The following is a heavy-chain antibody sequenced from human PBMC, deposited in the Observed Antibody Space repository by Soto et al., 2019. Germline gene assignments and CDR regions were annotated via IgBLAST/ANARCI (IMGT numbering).Heavy chain of an antibody. J-gene: IGHJ4*02. Sequence: TGGSLRLSCAASGFTCSSYAMSWVRQAPGKGLEWVSAISGSGGSTYYADSVKGRFTISRDNSKNTLYLQMNSLRAEDTAVYYCAKEGLYYYDSSGYRALDYWGQGTLVTVSS. CDR3: AKEGLYYYDSSGYRALDY. CDR1: GFTCSSYA. V-gene: IGHV3-23*01. CDR2: ISGSGGST. D-gene: IGHD3-22*01.